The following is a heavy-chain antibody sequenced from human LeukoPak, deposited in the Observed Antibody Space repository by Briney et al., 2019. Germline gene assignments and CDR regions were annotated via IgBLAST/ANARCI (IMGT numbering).Heavy chain of an antibody. CDR1: GFTVGSNY. V-gene: IGHV3-23*01. J-gene: IGHJ4*02. Sequence: PGGSLRLSCAASGFTVGSNYMTWVRQAPGKGLEWVSVISDRGGSTYHADSVKGRFTISRDNSKNTLYLQMNSLRAEDTAVYYCAKDTYYYGSGSYSDYWGQGTLVAVSS. CDR2: ISDRGGST. CDR3: AKDTYYYGSGSYSDY. D-gene: IGHD3-10*01.